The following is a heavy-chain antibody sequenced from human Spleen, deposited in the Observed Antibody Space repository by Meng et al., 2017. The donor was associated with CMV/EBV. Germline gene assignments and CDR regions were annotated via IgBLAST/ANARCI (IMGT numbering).Heavy chain of an antibody. CDR3: ARGGGYSYGLDY. CDR1: GGSISSSSYY. Sequence: TVSGGSISSSSYYWGWIRQPPGKGLEWIGSIYYSGSTYYNPSLKSRVTISVDTSKNQFSLKLSSVTAADTAVYYCARGGGYSYGLDYWGQGTLVTVSS. CDR2: IYYSGST. D-gene: IGHD5-18*01. J-gene: IGHJ4*02. V-gene: IGHV4-39*07.